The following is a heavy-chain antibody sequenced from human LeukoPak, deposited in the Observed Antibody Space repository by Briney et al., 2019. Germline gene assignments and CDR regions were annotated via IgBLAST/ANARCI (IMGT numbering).Heavy chain of an antibody. V-gene: IGHV3-9*01. CDR2: ISWNSGSI. Sequence: GGSLRLSCAASGFTFDDYAMHWVRQAPGKGLEWVSGISWNSGSIGYADSVKGRFTISRDNAKNSLYLQMNSLRAEDAALYYCAKGRLTTVLYHFDYWGQGTLVTVSS. D-gene: IGHD4-17*01. J-gene: IGHJ4*02. CDR1: GFTFDDYA. CDR3: AKGRLTTVLYHFDY.